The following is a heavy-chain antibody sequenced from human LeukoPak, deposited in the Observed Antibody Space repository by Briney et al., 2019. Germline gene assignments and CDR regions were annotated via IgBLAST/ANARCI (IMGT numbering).Heavy chain of an antibody. J-gene: IGHJ6*02. Sequence: SVKVSCKASGGTFSSYAISWVRQAPGQGLEWMGGIIPIFGTANYAQKFQGRVTITADESTSTAYMELSSLRSEDTAVYYCARNSPRYCSGGGCYPNYYYYGMDVWGQGTTVTVSS. CDR1: GGTFSSYA. V-gene: IGHV1-69*13. D-gene: IGHD2-15*01. CDR3: ARNSPRYCSGGGCYPNYYYYGMDV. CDR2: IIPIFGTA.